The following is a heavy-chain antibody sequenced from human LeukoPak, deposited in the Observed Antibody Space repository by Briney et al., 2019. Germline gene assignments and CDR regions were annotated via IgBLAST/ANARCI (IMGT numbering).Heavy chain of an antibody. CDR1: GFTFSDYW. CDR2: INSDGSST. Sequence: GGSLRLSCAASGFTFSDYWMHWVRQAPDEGLVWVSRINSDGSSTNYADSVKGRFTISRDNSKNTLFLQVNSLRAEDTAVYYCAKVQYCSGTRCPIDYWGQGTLVTVSS. J-gene: IGHJ4*02. D-gene: IGHD2-2*01. V-gene: IGHV3-74*01. CDR3: AKVQYCSGTRCPIDY.